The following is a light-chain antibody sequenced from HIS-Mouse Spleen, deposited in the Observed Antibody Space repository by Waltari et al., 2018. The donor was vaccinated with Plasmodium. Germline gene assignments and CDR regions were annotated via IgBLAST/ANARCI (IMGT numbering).Light chain of an antibody. J-gene: IGKJ4*02. Sequence: AIRITQSPSSFSASTGDRVTITCRASQGISSYLAWYQQKPGKAPKLLIYAASTLQSGVPSRFSGSGAGTDFTLTISCLQSEDFATYYCQQYDSYPLTFGGVTKVEIK. V-gene: IGKV1-8*01. CDR2: AAS. CDR3: QQYDSYPLT. CDR1: QGISSY.